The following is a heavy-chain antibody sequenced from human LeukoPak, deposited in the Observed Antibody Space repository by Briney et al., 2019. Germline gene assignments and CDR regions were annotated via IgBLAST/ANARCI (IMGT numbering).Heavy chain of an antibody. CDR1: GGSFSGYY. CDR3: ARGYYIRYSPRDYYYGMDV. J-gene: IGHJ6*02. CDR2: INHSGST. V-gene: IGHV4-34*01. D-gene: IGHD3-10*01. Sequence: SETLSLTCAVYGGSFSGYYWSWIRQPPGKGLEWIGEINHSGSTNYNPSIKSRVTISVDTSKNQFSLKLSSVTAADTAVYYCARGYYIRYSPRDYYYGMDVWGQGTTVTVSS.